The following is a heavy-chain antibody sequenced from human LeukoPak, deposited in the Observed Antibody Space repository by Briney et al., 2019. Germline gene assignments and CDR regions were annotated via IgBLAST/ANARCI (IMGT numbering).Heavy chain of an antibody. CDR3: ARDDPLVVAIQPRFDY. CDR1: GFTFSHYY. J-gene: IGHJ4*02. D-gene: IGHD1-26*01. V-gene: IGHV3-11*01. Sequence: KPGGSLRLSCAPSGFTFSHYYMNWIRQAAGKGLEWVSYISSSGSTIYYADSVKGRFTISRDNAKNSLYLKMNSLRAEDTAVYYCARDDPLVVAIQPRFDYWGQGTLVSVSS. CDR2: ISSSGSTI.